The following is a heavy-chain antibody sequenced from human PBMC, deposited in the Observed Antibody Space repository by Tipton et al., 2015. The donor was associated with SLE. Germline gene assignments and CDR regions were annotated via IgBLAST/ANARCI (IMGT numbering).Heavy chain of an antibody. CDR3: ARGVDAFDI. CDR2: ISSSSSYI. CDR1: GFTFSSNS. Sequence: SLRLSCAASGFTFSSNSMNWVRQAPGKGLEWVSSISSSSSYIYYADSVKGRVTISRDNAKNSLYLQMNSLRAEDTAVYYCARGVDAFDIWGQGTMVTVSS. J-gene: IGHJ3*02. V-gene: IGHV3-21*01.